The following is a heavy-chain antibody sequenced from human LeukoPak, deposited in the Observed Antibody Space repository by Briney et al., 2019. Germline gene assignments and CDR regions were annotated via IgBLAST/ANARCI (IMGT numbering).Heavy chain of an antibody. CDR3: ARSVAVVTATFGY. Sequence: GGSLRLSCAASGFTFNSYWMHWVRQAPGKGLVCVSRINSDGSSTSYADSVKGRFTISRDNAKNTLYLQMNSLRAEDTAVYYCARSVAVVTATFGYWGQGTLVTVSS. J-gene: IGHJ4*02. V-gene: IGHV3-74*01. D-gene: IGHD2-15*01. CDR1: GFTFNSYW. CDR2: INSDGSST.